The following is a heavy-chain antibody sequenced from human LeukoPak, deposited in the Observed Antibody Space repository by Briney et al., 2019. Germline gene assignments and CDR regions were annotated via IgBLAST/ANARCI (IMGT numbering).Heavy chain of an antibody. V-gene: IGHV3-7*01. CDR2: IKQDGSEK. Sequence: GGSLRLSCAASGFTLSSYWMSWVRQAPGKGLEWVANIKQDGSEKYYVDSVKGRFTISRDNAKNSLYLQMNSLRAEDTAVYYCARAHEMATIDYWGQGTLVTVSS. CDR1: GFTLSSYW. D-gene: IGHD5-24*01. J-gene: IGHJ4*02. CDR3: ARAHEMATIDY.